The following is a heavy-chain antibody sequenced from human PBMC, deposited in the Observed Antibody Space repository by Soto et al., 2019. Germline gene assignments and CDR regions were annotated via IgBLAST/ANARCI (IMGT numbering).Heavy chain of an antibody. J-gene: IGHJ6*02. CDR3: AKEEADYDILTGYSVNYYYYYGMDV. V-gene: IGHV3-23*01. CDR2: ISGSGGST. D-gene: IGHD3-9*01. Sequence: GGSLRLSCAASGFTFSSYAMSWVRQAPGKGLEWVSAISGSGGSTYYADSVKGRFTISRENSKNTLYMQMNSRRAEDTAVYYCAKEEADYDILTGYSVNYYYYYGMDVWGQGTTVTVSS. CDR1: GFTFSSYA.